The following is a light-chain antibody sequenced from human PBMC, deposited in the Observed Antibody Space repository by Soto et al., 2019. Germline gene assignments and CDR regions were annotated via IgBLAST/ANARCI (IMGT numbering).Light chain of an antibody. CDR1: SSNIGSNT. CDR3: AAWDYSLNGYV. Sequence: QSVLTQPPSASGTPGQRVTISCSGSSSNIGSNTVNWYQQLPGTAPKLLIYSIHHRPSGVPDRFSGSKSGTSASLAISGLQSEYEADYYCAAWDYSLNGYVFGTGTKLTVL. J-gene: IGLJ1*01. V-gene: IGLV1-44*01. CDR2: SIH.